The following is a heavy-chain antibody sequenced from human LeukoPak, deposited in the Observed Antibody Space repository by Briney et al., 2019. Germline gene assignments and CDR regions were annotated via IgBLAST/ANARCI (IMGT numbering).Heavy chain of an antibody. CDR1: GYTFISYG. CDR3: ARGYDTSGYSDSFDI. V-gene: IGHV1-18*01. J-gene: IGHJ3*02. CDR2: ISAYNGDT. D-gene: IGHD3-22*01. Sequence: GASVKVSCKASGYTFISYGINWVRQAPGQGLEWMGWISAYNGDTKYAQKLQGRVNMTTDTSTSTAYMELRSLRSDDTAMYYCARGYDTSGYSDSFDIWGQGTMVTVSS.